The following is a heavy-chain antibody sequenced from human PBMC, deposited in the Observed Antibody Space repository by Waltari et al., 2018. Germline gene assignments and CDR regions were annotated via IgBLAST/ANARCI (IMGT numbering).Heavy chain of an antibody. V-gene: IGHV3-9*03. Sequence: EVQLVESGGGLVQPGRSLRLSCAASGFTFDDYAMHWVRQAPGKGLEWVSGISWNSGSIGYADSVKGRFTISRDNAKNSLYLQMNSLRAEDMALYYCAKGGTGVWSGHLDYWGQGTLVTVSS. CDR3: AKGGTGVWSGHLDY. D-gene: IGHD3-3*01. J-gene: IGHJ4*02. CDR2: ISWNSGSI. CDR1: GFTFDDYA.